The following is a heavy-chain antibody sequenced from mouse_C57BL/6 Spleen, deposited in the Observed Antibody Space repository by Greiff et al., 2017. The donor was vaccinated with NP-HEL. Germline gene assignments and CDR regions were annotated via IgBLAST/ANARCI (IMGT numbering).Heavy chain of an antibody. CDR2: ISNGGGST. V-gene: IGHV5-12*01. J-gene: IGHJ3*01. Sequence: DVMLVESGGGLVQPGGSLKLSCAASGFTFSDYYMYWVRQTPEKRLEWVAYISNGGGSTYYPDTVKGRFTISRDNAKNTLYLQMSRLKSEDTAMYYCARPYDYDEEVWFAYWGQGTLVTVSA. CDR1: GFTFSDYY. CDR3: ARPYDYDEEVWFAY. D-gene: IGHD2-4*01.